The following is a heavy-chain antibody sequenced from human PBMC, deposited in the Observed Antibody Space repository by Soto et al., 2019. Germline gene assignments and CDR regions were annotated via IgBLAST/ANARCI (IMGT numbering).Heavy chain of an antibody. CDR2: ISVTPGIT. V-gene: IGHV3-23*01. CDR3: SKWSGYGDL. Sequence: PGGSLRLGSAASGVTMSTYSVTWVRQAPGKGLEWVSGISVTPGITFYADSVKGRFTISRDSSNNAVYLQMNSLRAEDTAMYFCSKWSGYGDLWGQGTLVTGSS. J-gene: IGHJ4*02. CDR1: GVTMSTYS. D-gene: IGHD5-12*01.